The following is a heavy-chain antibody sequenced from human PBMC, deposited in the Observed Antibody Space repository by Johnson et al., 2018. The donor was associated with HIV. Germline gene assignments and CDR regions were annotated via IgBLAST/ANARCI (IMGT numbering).Heavy chain of an antibody. Sequence: QMQLVESGGGLVKPGGSLRLSCAASGFTFSDYYMGWIRQTPGKGLEWVSYISSSGNTIYYADSVKGRVTISRDNAKKSLYLQMNSLRAEDTAVYYCARDKGRGAFDIWGQGTMVTVSS. V-gene: IGHV3-11*04. J-gene: IGHJ3*02. CDR2: ISSSGNTI. CDR3: ARDKGRGAFDI. D-gene: IGHD3-10*01. CDR1: GFTFSDYY.